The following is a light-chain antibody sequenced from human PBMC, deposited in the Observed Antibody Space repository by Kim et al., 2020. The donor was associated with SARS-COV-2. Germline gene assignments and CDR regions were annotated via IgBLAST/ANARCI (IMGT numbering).Light chain of an antibody. V-gene: IGLV3-19*01. Sequence: SSELTQDPAVSVALGQTVRITCQADSLRSYYATWYQQKPGEAPIVVIYGKNNRPSGIPDRFSGSSSGNTASLTITATQAGDEADYYCNSRDTNNNVIFGGGTKLTVL. CDR2: GKN. CDR1: SLRSYY. CDR3: NSRDTNNNVI. J-gene: IGLJ2*01.